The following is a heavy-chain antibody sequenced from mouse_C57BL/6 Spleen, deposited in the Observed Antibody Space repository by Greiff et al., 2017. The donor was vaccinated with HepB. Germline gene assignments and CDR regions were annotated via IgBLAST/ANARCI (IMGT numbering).Heavy chain of an antibody. CDR3: ARVAGSSPDWYFDV. Sequence: EVHLVESGGGLVKPGGSLKLSCAASGFTFSSYAMSWVRQTPEKRLEWVATISDGGSYTYYPDNVKGRFTISRDNAKNNLYLQMSHLKSEDTAMYYCARVAGSSPDWYFDVWGTGTTVTVSS. V-gene: IGHV5-4*01. D-gene: IGHD1-1*01. CDR2: ISDGGSYT. CDR1: GFTFSSYA. J-gene: IGHJ1*03.